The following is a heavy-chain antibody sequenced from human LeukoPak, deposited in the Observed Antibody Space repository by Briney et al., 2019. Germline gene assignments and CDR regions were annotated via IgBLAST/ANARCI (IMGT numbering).Heavy chain of an antibody. V-gene: IGHV1-2*02. CDR1: GYTFTGYY. CDR3: ARDRAYDAFDY. J-gene: IGHJ4*02. CDR2: INPNSGGT. D-gene: IGHD5-12*01. Sequence: ASVKVSCKASGYTFTGYYMHWVRQAPGQGLEWMGWINPNSGGTNYAQKFQGRVTMSRDNAENSLFLQVHSLRDEDTAVYYCARDRAYDAFDYWGRGTLVTVSS.